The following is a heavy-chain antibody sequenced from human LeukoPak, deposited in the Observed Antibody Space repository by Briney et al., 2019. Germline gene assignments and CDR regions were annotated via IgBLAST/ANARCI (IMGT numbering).Heavy chain of an antibody. J-gene: IGHJ4*02. CDR2: IIHSGST. D-gene: IGHD3-10*01. Sequence: SETLSLTCAVYGESFSDYYWSWIRQPPGKGLEWIGEIIHSGSTNYNPSLKSRVTISVDTSKNQFSLKLSSVTAADTAVYYCARHALLWFGELLLDYWGQGTLVTVSS. V-gene: IGHV4-34*12. CDR1: GESFSDYY. CDR3: ARHALLWFGELLLDY.